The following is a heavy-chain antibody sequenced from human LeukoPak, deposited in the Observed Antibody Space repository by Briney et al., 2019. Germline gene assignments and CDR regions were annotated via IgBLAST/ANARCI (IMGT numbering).Heavy chain of an antibody. J-gene: IGHJ4*02. D-gene: IGHD3-22*01. CDR1: GFTFSSYG. CDR3: AIRGVVIRVILVGFHKEAYYCDS. Sequence: PGRSLRLSCAASGFTFSSYGMHWVRQAPGKGLEWVAVIWYDGSNKYYADSVKGRFTSSRDNPKNTLYLQMNSLRAEDTAVYFCAIRGVVIRVILVGFHKEAYYCDSWGQGALVTVSS. V-gene: IGHV3-33*01. CDR2: IWYDGSNK.